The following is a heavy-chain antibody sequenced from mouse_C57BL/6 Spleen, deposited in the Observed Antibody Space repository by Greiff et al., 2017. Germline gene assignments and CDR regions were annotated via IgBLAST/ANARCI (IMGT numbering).Heavy chain of an antibody. CDR1: GFTFTDYY. V-gene: IGHV7-3*01. Sequence: EVKVVESGGGLVQPGGSLSLSCAASGFTFTDYYMSWVRQPPGKALEWLGFIRNKANGYTTEYSASVKGRFTISRDNSQSILYLQMNALRAEDSATYYCARAKVVAPMDYWGQGTSVTVSS. D-gene: IGHD1-1*01. J-gene: IGHJ4*01. CDR2: IRNKANGYTT. CDR3: ARAKVVAPMDY.